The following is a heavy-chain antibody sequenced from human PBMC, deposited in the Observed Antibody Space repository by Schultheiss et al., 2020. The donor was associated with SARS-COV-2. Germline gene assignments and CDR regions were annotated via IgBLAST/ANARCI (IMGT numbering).Heavy chain of an antibody. CDR1: GFTFSSYA. Sequence: GSLRLSCAASGFTFSSYAMSWVRQAPGKGLEWVSAISGSGGSTYYADSVKGRFTISRDNSKNTLYLQMNSLRAEDTAVYYCARGRGGYYYYGMDVWGQGTTVTVSS. V-gene: IGHV3-23*01. CDR3: ARGRGGYYYYGMDV. CDR2: ISGSGGST. D-gene: IGHD3-16*01. J-gene: IGHJ6*02.